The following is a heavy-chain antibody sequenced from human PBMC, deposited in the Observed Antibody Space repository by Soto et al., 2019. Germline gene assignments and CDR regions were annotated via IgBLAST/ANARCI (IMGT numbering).Heavy chain of an antibody. CDR1: GFTFSIYE. CDR2: ISSSGSTI. Sequence: GGSLRLSCAASGFTFSIYEMNWVRHAPGKGLEWVSYISSSGSTIYYADSVKGRFTISRDNAKNSLYLQMNSLRAEDTAVYYCARDEYYYDSSDYWGQGTLVTVSS. J-gene: IGHJ4*02. V-gene: IGHV3-48*03. CDR3: ARDEYYYDSSDY. D-gene: IGHD3-22*01.